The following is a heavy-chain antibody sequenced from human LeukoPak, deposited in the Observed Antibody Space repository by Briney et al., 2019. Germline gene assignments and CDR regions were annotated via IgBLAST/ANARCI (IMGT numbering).Heavy chain of an antibody. V-gene: IGHV4-31*03. CDR2: IYYSGST. CDR3: ARDRVYYHGSGSLASAYYHGMDV. D-gene: IGHD3-10*01. CDR1: GDSISNDGYY. J-gene: IGHJ6*02. Sequence: SETLSLTCTVSGDSISNDGYYWSWIRQHPGKGLEWIGYIYYSGSTHYNPSLKSRLTISLDTSKNQFSLNLSSVTAADTAVYYCARDRVYYHGSGSLASAYYHGMDVWGQGTTVTVSS.